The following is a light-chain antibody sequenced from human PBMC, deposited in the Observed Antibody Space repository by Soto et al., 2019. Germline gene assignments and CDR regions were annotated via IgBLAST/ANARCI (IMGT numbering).Light chain of an antibody. CDR2: KAS. V-gene: IGKV1-5*03. Sequence: DIQMTQSPSTLSGSVGDRFTITCRASQTISSWLAWYQQKPGKAPKLLIYKASTLKSGVPSRFSGSGSGTEFTLTISSLQPDDFATYYCHQYDTYPRTFGQGTKVDIK. CDR1: QTISSW. CDR3: HQYDTYPRT. J-gene: IGKJ1*01.